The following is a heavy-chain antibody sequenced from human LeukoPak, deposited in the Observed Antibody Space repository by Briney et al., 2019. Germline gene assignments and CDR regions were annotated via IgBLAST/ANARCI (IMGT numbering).Heavy chain of an antibody. D-gene: IGHD3-22*01. CDR1: GFTFSNAW. J-gene: IGHJ4*02. CDR2: IKSKTDGGTT. Sequence: GGSLRLSCAASGFTFSNAWMSWVRQAPGKGLEWVGRIKSKTDGGTTDYAAPVKGRFTISRDDSKNTLYLQMNSLKTEDTAVYYCTTDLDSSGYHSFDYWGQGTLVTVSS. CDR3: TTDLDSSGYHSFDY. V-gene: IGHV3-15*01.